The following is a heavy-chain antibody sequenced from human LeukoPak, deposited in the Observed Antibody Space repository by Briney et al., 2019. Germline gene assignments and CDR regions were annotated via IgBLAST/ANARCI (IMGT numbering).Heavy chain of an antibody. CDR3: ARPPVPYEYHYGLDV. D-gene: IGHD2/OR15-2a*01. Sequence: ASVKVSCKASGYSFTGHYMHWVRQAPGRRLEWMGWINPNSGDTKYAHQFRDRVTMTRDTSISTAYMELSRLRYDDTAVYYCARPPVPYEYHYGLDVWGQGTTVTVSS. CDR1: GYSFTGHY. J-gene: IGHJ6*02. CDR2: INPNSGDT. V-gene: IGHV1-2*07.